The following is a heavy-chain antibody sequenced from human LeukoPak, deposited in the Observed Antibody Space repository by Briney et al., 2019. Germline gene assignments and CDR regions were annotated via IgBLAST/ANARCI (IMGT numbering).Heavy chain of an antibody. CDR3: AREGVSLGAFDI. J-gene: IGHJ3*02. Sequence: SETLSLTCTVSGGSISSHYWSWIRQPPGKGLEWIGYIYYSGSTNYNPSLKSRVTISVDTSKNQFSLKLSSVTAADTAVYYCAREGVSLGAFDIWGQGTMVTVSS. CDR2: IYYSGST. D-gene: IGHD7-27*01. CDR1: GGSISSHY. V-gene: IGHV4-59*11.